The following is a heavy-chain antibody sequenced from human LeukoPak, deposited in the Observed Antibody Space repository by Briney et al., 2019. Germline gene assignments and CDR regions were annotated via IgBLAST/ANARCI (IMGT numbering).Heavy chain of an antibody. J-gene: IGHJ4*02. CDR3: AKKLPGSVSSLPDY. D-gene: IGHD3-10*01. CDR2: TSSDGSII. V-gene: IGHV3-30*18. CDR1: GFTFSIYG. Sequence: GGSLRLSCAASGFTFSIYGMHLVRQAPGKGLEWVAVTSSDGSIINYAASVRGRFIISRDNSKNTLYLQMNSLRTEDTAVYYCAKKLPGSVSSLPDYWGQGTLVTVSS.